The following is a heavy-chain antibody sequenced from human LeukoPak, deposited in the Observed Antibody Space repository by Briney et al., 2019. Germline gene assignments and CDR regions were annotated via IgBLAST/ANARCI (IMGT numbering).Heavy chain of an antibody. J-gene: IGHJ4*02. CDR1: GGSISSYY. Sequence: PSETLSLTCTVSGGSISSYYWSWIRQPPGKGLEWIGYIYYSGSTNYNPSLKSRVTISVDTSKNQFSLELSSVTAADTAVYYCAKSRPVFDYWGQGTLVTVSS. V-gene: IGHV4-59*01. CDR3: AKSRPVFDY. CDR2: IYYSGST.